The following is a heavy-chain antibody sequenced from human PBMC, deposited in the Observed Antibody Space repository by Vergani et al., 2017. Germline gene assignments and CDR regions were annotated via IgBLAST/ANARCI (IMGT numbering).Heavy chain of an antibody. CDR2: ISYDGSNK. D-gene: IGHD2-2*01. J-gene: IGHJ3*02. CDR1: GFTFSSYG. Sequence: QVQLVESGGGVVQPGRSLRISCAASGFTFSSYGMHWVRQAPGKGLEGVAVISYDGSNKYYADSVKGRFNISRENSKNTLYLQMNSLRAEDTAVYYCASKLGRGSTSWCWFGYAFDIWGQGTMVTVSS. V-gene: IGHV3-30*03. CDR3: ASKLGRGSTSWCWFGYAFDI.